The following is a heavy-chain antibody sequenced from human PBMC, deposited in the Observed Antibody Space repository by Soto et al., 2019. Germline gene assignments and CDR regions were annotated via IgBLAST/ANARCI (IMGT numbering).Heavy chain of an antibody. V-gene: IGHV3-48*03. Sequence: PGGSLILSCASSGFTFSSYEMNWVRQAPGKGLEWVSYISSSGSTIYYADSVKGRFTISRDNAKNSLYLQMNSLRAEDTAVYYCARVHFYGMDVWGQGTTVTVSS. D-gene: IGHD3-3*02. CDR2: ISSSGSTI. CDR3: ARVHFYGMDV. CDR1: GFTFSSYE. J-gene: IGHJ6*02.